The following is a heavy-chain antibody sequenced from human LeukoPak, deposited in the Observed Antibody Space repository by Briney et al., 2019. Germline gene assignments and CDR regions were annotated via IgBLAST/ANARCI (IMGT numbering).Heavy chain of an antibody. J-gene: IGHJ6*03. CDR1: GGSFSGYY. Sequence: SETLSLTCAVYGGSFSGYYWSWIRQPPGKGLEWIGEINHSGSTNYNPSLKSRVTISVDTSKNQFSLKLSSVTAADTAVYYCARHFWGIHPFTYMDVWGKGTTVTVSS. CDR2: INHSGST. CDR3: ARHFWGIHPFTYMDV. D-gene: IGHD3-16*01. V-gene: IGHV4-34*01.